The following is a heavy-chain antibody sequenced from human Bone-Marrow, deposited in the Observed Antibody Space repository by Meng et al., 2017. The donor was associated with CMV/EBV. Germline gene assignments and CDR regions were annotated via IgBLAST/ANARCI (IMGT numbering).Heavy chain of an antibody. Sequence: ASVKVSCKASGYTFTSYYMHWVRQAPGQGLEWMGIINPSGGSTSYAQKFQGRVTMTRNTSISTAYMELSSLRSEDTAVYYCARVKEGVTTGAPGWFDPWGQGTLVTVSS. CDR2: INPSGGST. V-gene: IGHV1-46*01. J-gene: IGHJ5*02. CDR3: ARVKEGVTTGAPGWFDP. CDR1: GYTFTSYY. D-gene: IGHD4-11*01.